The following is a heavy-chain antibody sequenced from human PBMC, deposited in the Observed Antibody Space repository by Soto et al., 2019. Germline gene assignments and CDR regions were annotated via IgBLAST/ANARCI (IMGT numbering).Heavy chain of an antibody. Sequence: SETLSLTCTVSGGSISSGGYYWSWIRQHPGKGLEWIGYIYYSGSTYYNPSLKSRVTISVDTSKNQFSLRAEDTAVYYCAREFGVAANYYYGMDVWGQGTTVTVSS. CDR1: GGSISSGGYY. CDR3: AREFGVAANYYYGMDV. J-gene: IGHJ6*02. V-gene: IGHV4-31*02. D-gene: IGHD3-3*01. CDR2: IYYSGST.